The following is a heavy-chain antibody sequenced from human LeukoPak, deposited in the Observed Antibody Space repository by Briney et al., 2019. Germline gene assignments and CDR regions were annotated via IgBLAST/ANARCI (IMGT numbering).Heavy chain of an antibody. J-gene: IGHJ4*02. D-gene: IGHD3-10*01. Sequence: SSVKVSCKASGYTFTGYYMHWVRQAPGQGLGWMGRINPNSGGTNYAQKFQGRVTMTRDTSISTAYMELSRLRSDDTAVYYCARDHKGVLDYWGQGTLVTVSS. V-gene: IGHV1-2*06. CDR1: GYTFTGYY. CDR2: INPNSGGT. CDR3: ARDHKGVLDY.